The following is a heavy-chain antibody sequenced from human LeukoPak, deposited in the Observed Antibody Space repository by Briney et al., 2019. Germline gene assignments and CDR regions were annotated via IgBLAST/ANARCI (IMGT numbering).Heavy chain of an antibody. CDR3: ARGLSIEGYNFNY. J-gene: IGHJ4*02. Sequence: ASVEVSCKASGYTFTDYYIHWLRQARGQGLEWMGWIIPNNGGTNYAPKFRGRVTMTRDTSISTAYMELSRLRSDDTAVYHCARGLSIEGYNFNYWGQGTLVTASS. CDR1: GYTFTDYY. V-gene: IGHV1-2*02. CDR2: IIPNNGGT. D-gene: IGHD5-24*01.